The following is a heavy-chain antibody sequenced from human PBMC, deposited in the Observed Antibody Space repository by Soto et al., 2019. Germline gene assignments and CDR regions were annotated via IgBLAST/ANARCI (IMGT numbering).Heavy chain of an antibody. Sequence: QVQLVQSGAEVKKPGASVKVSCKASGYTFTSYGVSWVRQAPGQGLEWMGWISAYNGNTNYAQKLQGRVTMTTDTPTSTAYWEPGSLSADDTAVYYCARRWYSSSWHYWYFDLWRRGTLVTVSS. CDR1: GYTFTSYG. J-gene: IGHJ2*01. V-gene: IGHV1-18*01. CDR3: ARRWYSSSWHYWYFDL. D-gene: IGHD6-13*01. CDR2: ISAYNGNT.